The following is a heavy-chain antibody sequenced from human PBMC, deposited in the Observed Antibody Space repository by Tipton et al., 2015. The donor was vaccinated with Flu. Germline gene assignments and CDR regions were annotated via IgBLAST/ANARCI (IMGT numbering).Heavy chain of an antibody. D-gene: IGHD1-14*01. V-gene: IGHV4-59*01. CDR2: IYYSGST. CDR1: GGSISSYY. CDR3: ARDTTDAFDI. J-gene: IGHJ3*02. Sequence: TLSLTCTVSGGSISSYYWSWIRQPPGKGLEWIGYIYYSGSTNYNPSLKSRVTISVDTSKNQFSLKLSSVTAADTAVYYCARDTTDAFDIWGQGTMVTVSS.